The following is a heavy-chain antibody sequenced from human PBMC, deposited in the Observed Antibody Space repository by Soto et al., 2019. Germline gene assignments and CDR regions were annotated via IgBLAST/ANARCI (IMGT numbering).Heavy chain of an antibody. J-gene: IGHJ5*02. D-gene: IGHD6-13*01. V-gene: IGHV4-30-4*01. CDR2: IYYSGST. CDR3: ARAAIAAAGTFPWWFDP. CDR1: GGSISSGDYY. Sequence: QVQLQESGPGLVKPSQTLSLTCTVSGGSISSGDYYWSWIRQPPGKGLEWIGYIYYSGSTYYNPSLKSRVTISVDTSKNQFSLKLSSVTAADTAVYYCARAAIAAAGTFPWWFDPWGQGTLVTVSS.